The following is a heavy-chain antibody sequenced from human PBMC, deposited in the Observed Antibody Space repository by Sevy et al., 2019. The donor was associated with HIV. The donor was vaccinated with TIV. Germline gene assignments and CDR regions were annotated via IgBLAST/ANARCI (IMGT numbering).Heavy chain of an antibody. Sequence: SETLSLTCTVSGGSISSGGYYWSWIRQHPWKGLEWIGYIYYSGSTYYNPSLKSRVTISVDTSKNQFSLKLSSVTAADTAVYYCARAPLIVVVVAATVGYFDYWGQGTLVTVSS. D-gene: IGHD2-15*01. CDR1: GGSISSGGYY. V-gene: IGHV4-31*03. CDR2: IYYSGST. CDR3: ARAPLIVVVVAATVGYFDY. J-gene: IGHJ4*02.